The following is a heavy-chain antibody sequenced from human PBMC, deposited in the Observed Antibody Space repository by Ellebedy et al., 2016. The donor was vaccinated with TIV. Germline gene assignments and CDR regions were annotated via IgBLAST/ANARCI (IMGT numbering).Heavy chain of an antibody. CDR1: GGTFSGYA. D-gene: IGHD5-12*01. V-gene: IGHV1-69*06. J-gene: IGHJ4*02. Sequence: SVKVSCXASGGTFSGYAITWVRQAPGQGLEWVGGIIPTFGTANYAEKFQGRVTITADKSTATAYMEVRSLRSEDTAIYYCARVRGMVATSGFDYWGQGTPVTVSS. CDR3: ARVRGMVATSGFDY. CDR2: IIPTFGTA.